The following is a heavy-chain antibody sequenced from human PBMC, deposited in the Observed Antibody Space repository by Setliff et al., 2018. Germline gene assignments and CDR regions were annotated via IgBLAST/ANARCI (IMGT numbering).Heavy chain of an antibody. CDR3: ARLGSSTWYYDVLDI. D-gene: IGHD6-13*01. V-gene: IGHV5-51*01. Sequence: PGESLKISCKGSGYTFSNYWIGWVRQMPGKGLEWMGIIYAGDSDTRYSPSFQGQVTMSADKSISTAYLQWSSLKASDTAMYYCARLGSSTWYYDVLDIWGQGTMVTVSS. CDR1: GYTFSNYW. J-gene: IGHJ3*02. CDR2: IYAGDSDT.